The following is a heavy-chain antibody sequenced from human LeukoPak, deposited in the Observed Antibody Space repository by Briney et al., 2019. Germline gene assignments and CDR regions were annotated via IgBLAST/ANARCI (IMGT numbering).Heavy chain of an antibody. CDR2: IYYSGST. J-gene: IGHJ5*02. V-gene: IGHV4-39*01. Sequence: PSETLSLTCIVSGGSISSSSYYWGWIRQPPGKGLEWIGSIYYSGSTYYNPSLKSRVTISVDTSKNQFSLKLSSVTAADTAVYYCASTPRSGWRGGQTWFDPWGQGTLVTVSS. D-gene: IGHD6-19*01. CDR1: GGSISSSSYY. CDR3: ASTPRSGWRGGQTWFDP.